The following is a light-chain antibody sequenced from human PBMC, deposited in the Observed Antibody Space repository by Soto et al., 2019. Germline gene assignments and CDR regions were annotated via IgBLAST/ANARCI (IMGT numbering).Light chain of an antibody. J-gene: IGKJ5*01. CDR2: DAS. CDR1: QSISRY. V-gene: IGKV1-39*01. CDR3: QQSYSTSIT. Sequence: DIQMTQSPSSLSASVGDRVTITCRASQSISRYLNWYQQKPGKAPKLLIYDASSLQSGVPLRFSGSGSGTDLTLTSSSLQPEDFATYYCQQSYSTSITFGQGTRLEIK.